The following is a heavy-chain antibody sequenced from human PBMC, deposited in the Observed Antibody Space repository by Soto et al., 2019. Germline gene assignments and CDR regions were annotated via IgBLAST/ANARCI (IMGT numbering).Heavy chain of an antibody. CDR3: ARRPVTYYFDY. CDR1: GFTFSNYA. Sequence: QVQLVESGGGVVQRGRSLRLSCAASGFTFSNYAMHWVRQAPGKGLEWVAVISYDGSNKYYADSVKGRFTISRDNSKNTLYLQMNRLRAEDTAVYYCARRPVTYYFDYWGQGTLVTVSS. V-gene: IGHV3-30-3*01. D-gene: IGHD4-17*01. CDR2: ISYDGSNK. J-gene: IGHJ4*02.